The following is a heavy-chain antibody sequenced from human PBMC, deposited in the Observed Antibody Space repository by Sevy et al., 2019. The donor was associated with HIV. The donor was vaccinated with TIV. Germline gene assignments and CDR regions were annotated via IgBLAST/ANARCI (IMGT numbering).Heavy chain of an antibody. CDR1: GFTFRTYG. CDR2: ISHDGSHK. D-gene: IGHD2-2*01. V-gene: IGHV3-30*03. Sequence: GGSLRLSCVASGFTFRTYGIHWVRQAPGKGLEWVAVISHDGSHKYNADSVKGRFIISRENSENALYLQMSSLRAEDTAVYYCARDLVIPSTTDYFYYAMDVWGQGTTVTVSS. CDR3: ARDLVIPSTTDYFYYAMDV. J-gene: IGHJ6*02.